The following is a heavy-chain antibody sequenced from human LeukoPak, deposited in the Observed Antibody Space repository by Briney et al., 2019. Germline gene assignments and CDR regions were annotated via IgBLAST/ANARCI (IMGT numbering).Heavy chain of an antibody. CDR1: GFNFSTYS. J-gene: IGHJ4*02. D-gene: IGHD3-22*01. V-gene: IGHV3-48*01. Sequence: GGSLRLSCAASGFNFSTYSMNWVRQAPGKGLEWVSYITSSGTTINYADSVKGRFTISRDNAKNSLYLQMNSLRAEDTAVYYCARVSRVYYDSSGYPYWGQGTLVTVSS. CDR3: ARVSRVYYDSSGYPY. CDR2: ITSSGTTI.